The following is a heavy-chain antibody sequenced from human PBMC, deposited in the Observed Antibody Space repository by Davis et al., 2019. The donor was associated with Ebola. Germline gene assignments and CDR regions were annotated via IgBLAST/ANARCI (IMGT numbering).Heavy chain of an antibody. J-gene: IGHJ4*02. D-gene: IGHD6-19*01. Sequence: MPSETLSLTCAVYGGSFSGYYWSCIRQPPGKGLEWIGEINHSGSTNYNPSLKSRVTISADTSKNQFSLKLNSVTAADTAVYYCTRTTRDSGWFIDFWGRGTLVTVSS. CDR1: GGSFSGYY. CDR2: INHSGST. V-gene: IGHV4-34*01. CDR3: TRTTRDSGWFIDF.